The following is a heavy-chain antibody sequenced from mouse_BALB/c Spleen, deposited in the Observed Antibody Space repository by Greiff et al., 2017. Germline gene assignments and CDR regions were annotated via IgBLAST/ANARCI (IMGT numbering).Heavy chain of an antibody. Sequence: VQLQQPGAELVKPGASVKLSCKASGYTFTSYWMHWVKQRPGQGLEWIGEINPSNGRTNYNEKFKSKATLTVDKSSSTAYMQLSSLTSEDSAVYYCARRGNYAMDYWGQGTSVTVSS. CDR3: ARRGNYAMDY. CDR2: INPSNGRT. CDR1: GYTFTSYW. J-gene: IGHJ4*01. V-gene: IGHV1S81*02.